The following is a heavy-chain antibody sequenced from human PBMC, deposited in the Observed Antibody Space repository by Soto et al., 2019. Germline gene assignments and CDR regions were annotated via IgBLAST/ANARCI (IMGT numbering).Heavy chain of an antibody. J-gene: IGHJ3*02. D-gene: IGHD3-22*01. CDR1: GDSISNYY. CDR2: IYYSGT. V-gene: IGHV4-59*01. CDR3: ARTYDGSGPNSGGYGFDI. Sequence: SETLSLTCSVSGDSISNYYWNWIRQPPGKGLEWIAYIYYSGTSYNPSLKSRVSIKLSSVTAADTAVYYCARTYDGSGPNSGGYGFDIWGQGTLVTVSS.